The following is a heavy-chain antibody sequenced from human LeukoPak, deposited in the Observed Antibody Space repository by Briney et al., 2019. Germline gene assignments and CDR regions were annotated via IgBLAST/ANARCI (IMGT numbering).Heavy chain of an antibody. D-gene: IGHD4-17*01. CDR1: WFTVSSNS. CDR2: IYSGTT. CDR3: ARDYGDYHYYYYYMDV. V-gene: IGHV3-53*01. Sequence: GGSLRLSCTVSWFTVSSNSMSWVRQAPGKGLEWVSFIYSGTTHYSDSVRGRFTISRDNARNSLYLQMNSLRVEDTAVYYCARDYGDYHYYYYYMDVWGKGTTVTVSS. J-gene: IGHJ6*03.